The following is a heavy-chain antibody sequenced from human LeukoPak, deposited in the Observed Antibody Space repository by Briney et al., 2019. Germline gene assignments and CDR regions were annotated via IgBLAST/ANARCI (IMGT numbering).Heavy chain of an antibody. J-gene: IGHJ4*02. V-gene: IGHV3-23*01. Sequence: PGGSLRLSCAASGFTFSSYAMSWVRQAPGKGLEWVSAISGSGGSTYYADSVKGRFTISRDNSKNTPYLQMNSLRAEDTAVYYCAKLTGYSSSSPFDYWGQGTLVTVSS. CDR3: AKLTGYSSSSPFDY. CDR2: ISGSGGST. D-gene: IGHD6-13*01. CDR1: GFTFSSYA.